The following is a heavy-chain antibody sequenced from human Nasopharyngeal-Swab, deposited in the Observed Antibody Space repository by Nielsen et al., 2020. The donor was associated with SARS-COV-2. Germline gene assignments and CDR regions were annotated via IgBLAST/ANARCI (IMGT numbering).Heavy chain of an antibody. Sequence: VRQAPGKGLEWVAVISNDGNNKYYADSVKGRFSISRDNSKNTLYLQMNSLRAEDTAVYYCARDRRAAGTGGYFDYWGQGTLVTVSS. J-gene: IGHJ4*02. V-gene: IGHV3-30*04. D-gene: IGHD6-13*01. CDR2: ISNDGNNK. CDR3: ARDRRAAGTGGYFDY.